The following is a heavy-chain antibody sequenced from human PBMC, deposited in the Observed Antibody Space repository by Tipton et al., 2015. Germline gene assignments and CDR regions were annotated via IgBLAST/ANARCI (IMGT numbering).Heavy chain of an antibody. J-gene: IGHJ6*02. D-gene: IGHD5-24*01. V-gene: IGHV4-61*01. Sequence: GLVKPSETLSLTCTVSGGSVSSVSYYWGWIRQTPGKGLEWIGYISYTDGAHYNPALKSRVTISVDTSKNQFSLTLNSMAAADTAVYYCARDLEHGMDVWGHGTTVTVSS. CDR1: GGSVSSVSYY. CDR3: ARDLEHGMDV. CDR2: ISYTDGA.